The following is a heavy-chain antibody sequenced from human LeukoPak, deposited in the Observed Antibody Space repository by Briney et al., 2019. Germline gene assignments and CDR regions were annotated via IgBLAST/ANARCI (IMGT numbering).Heavy chain of an antibody. CDR1: GGSFSGYY. D-gene: IGHD3-3*01. J-gene: IGHJ5*02. CDR3: ARRRTGITIFGVASRRNWFDP. Sequence: SETLSLTCAVYGGSFSGYYWSWIRQPPGKGLEWIGEINHSGSTNYNPSLKSRVTISVDTSKNQFSLKLSSMTAADTAVYYCARRRTGITIFGVASRRNWFDPWGQGTLVTVSS. V-gene: IGHV4-34*01. CDR2: INHSGST.